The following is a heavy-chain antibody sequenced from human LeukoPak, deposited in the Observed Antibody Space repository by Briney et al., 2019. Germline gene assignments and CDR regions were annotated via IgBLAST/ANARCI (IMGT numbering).Heavy chain of an antibody. J-gene: IGHJ4*02. CDR2: ISWNSGSI. D-gene: IGHD2-2*01. CDR3: ARDFYQRGD. Sequence: PGRSLRLSCAASGFTFDDYAMHWVRQAPGKGLEWVSGISWNSGSIDYGDSVKGRFTIPRDNAKNTLYLQVSSLRADDTAIYYCARDFYQRGDWGQGTLVTVSS. V-gene: IGHV3-9*01. CDR1: GFTFDDYA.